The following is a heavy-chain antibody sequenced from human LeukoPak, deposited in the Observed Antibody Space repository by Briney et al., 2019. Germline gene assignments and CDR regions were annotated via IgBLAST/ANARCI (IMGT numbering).Heavy chain of an antibody. D-gene: IGHD2-2*01. Sequence: SVKVSCKASGGTFSSYAISWLRQAPGQGLEWMGRIIPIFGTANYAQKFQGRVTITTDESTSTAYMELSSLRSEDTAVYYCARPRMVPAATEDFYFDYWGQGTLVTVSS. CDR3: ARPRMVPAATEDFYFDY. V-gene: IGHV1-69*05. J-gene: IGHJ4*02. CDR2: IIPIFGTA. CDR1: GGTFSSYA.